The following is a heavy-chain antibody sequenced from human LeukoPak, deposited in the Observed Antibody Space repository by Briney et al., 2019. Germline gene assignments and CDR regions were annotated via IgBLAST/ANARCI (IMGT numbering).Heavy chain of an antibody. CDR2: IKKTGSET. CDR3: AREDGYCSGGNCYSYFDS. J-gene: IGHJ4*02. CDR1: GVTFSHFC. Sequence: PGGSLRLSCAASGVTFSHFCMSWVRQAPGKGLEWVAYIKKTGSETYYVDSVKGRFTITRDNTRNSLFLQMYSLRAEDTAVHFCAREDGYCSGGNCYSYFDSWGQGTLVTVSS. D-gene: IGHD2-15*01. V-gene: IGHV3-7*01.